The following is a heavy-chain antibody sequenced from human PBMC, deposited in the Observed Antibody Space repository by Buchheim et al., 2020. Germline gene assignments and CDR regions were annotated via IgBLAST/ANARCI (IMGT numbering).Heavy chain of an antibody. Sequence: QVQLVESGGGVVQPGRSLRLSCGASGFTFSSYAMHWVRQAPGKGLEWVVVISYDGSNEYYADSVKARFTISRDNSKNTVYLQMNSLRAEDTAVYYCAGQYYDVLTGLRGGMDVWGQGTT. V-gene: IGHV3-30*04. CDR3: AGQYYDVLTGLRGGMDV. CDR1: GFTFSSYA. J-gene: IGHJ6*02. D-gene: IGHD3-9*01. CDR2: ISYDGSNE.